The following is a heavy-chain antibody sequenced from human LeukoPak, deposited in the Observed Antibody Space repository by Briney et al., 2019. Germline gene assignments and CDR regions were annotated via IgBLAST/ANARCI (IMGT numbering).Heavy chain of an antibody. CDR2: IYTSWST. V-gene: IGHV4-4*07. J-gene: IGHJ6*03. CDR3: LRLPLQGYNYGWGEYYYYMFV. Sequence: SETLSLTCTVSGGSISSYYWSWIRQPAGKGLEWIGRIYTSWSTNYYPSLKSRVTISVDTSKNKISLKLRSVTAADAAADYCLRLPLQGYNYGWGEYYYYMFVCGKRTTGT. D-gene: IGHD5-18*01. CDR1: GGSISSYY.